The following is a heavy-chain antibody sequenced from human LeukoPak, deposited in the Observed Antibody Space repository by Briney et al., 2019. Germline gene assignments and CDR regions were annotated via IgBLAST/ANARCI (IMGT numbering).Heavy chain of an antibody. Sequence: GGSLRLSCAASGFIFSSYWMHWVRQAPGKGLVWISRINSDGSSTSYADSVKGRFTVSRDNAKNTLYLQMNSLRAEDTAVYYCAKDIGPYSSGWYRMRYYYGMDVWGQGTTVTVSS. CDR1: GFIFSSYW. CDR3: AKDIGPYSSGWYRMRYYYGMDV. CDR2: INSDGSST. D-gene: IGHD6-19*01. J-gene: IGHJ6*02. V-gene: IGHV3-74*01.